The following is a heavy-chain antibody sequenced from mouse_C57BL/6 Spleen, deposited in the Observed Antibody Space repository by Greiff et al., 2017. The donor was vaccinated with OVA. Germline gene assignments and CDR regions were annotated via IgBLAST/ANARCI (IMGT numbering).Heavy chain of an antibody. D-gene: IGHD1-1*01. CDR1: GYTFTSYW. Sequence: VQLQQPGAELVKPGASVKLSCKASGYTFTSYWMQWVKQRPGQGLEWIGEIDPSDSYTNYNQKFKGKANLTVDTSSSTAYMPLSSLTSEDSSVYYCARGYGSSLAWFAYWGQGTLVTVSA. V-gene: IGHV1-50*01. J-gene: IGHJ3*01. CDR3: ARGYGSSLAWFAY. CDR2: IDPSDSYT.